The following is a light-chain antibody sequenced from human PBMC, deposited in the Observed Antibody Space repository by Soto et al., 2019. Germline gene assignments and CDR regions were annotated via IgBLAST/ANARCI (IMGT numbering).Light chain of an antibody. CDR1: QRINSD. J-gene: IGKJ1*01. CDR3: QQYNNWPPWT. Sequence: EIVMTQSPAILSVSPGERATLSCRASQRINSDLAWYQQKPGQAPRLLIYATSTRANGIPDRFSGDGSGTEFTLTISSLQSEDFAVYYCQQYNNWPPWTFGQGTKVEVK. V-gene: IGKV3-15*01. CDR2: ATS.